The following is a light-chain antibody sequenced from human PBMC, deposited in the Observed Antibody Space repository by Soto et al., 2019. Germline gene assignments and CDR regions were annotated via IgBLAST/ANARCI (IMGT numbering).Light chain of an antibody. CDR2: KAS. J-gene: IGKJ1*01. Sequence: DIQITQSPATLPSSVPDRVTITCRASQSISSWLAWYQQKPGKATKLLIYKASTLKSGVPSRFSGSGSGTEFTLTISSLQPDDFATYYCQHYNSYSEAFGQAIKV. V-gene: IGKV1-5*03. CDR1: QSISSW. CDR3: QHYNSYSEA.